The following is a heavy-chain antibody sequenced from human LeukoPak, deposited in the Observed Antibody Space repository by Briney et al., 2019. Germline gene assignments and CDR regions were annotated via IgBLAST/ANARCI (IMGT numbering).Heavy chain of an antibody. CDR1: GDTLTELA. V-gene: IGHV1-24*01. J-gene: IGHJ4*02. CDR3: ATDQIRYFDWLPDY. D-gene: IGHD3-9*01. CDR2: FDLEDGET. Sequence: ASVKVSCKVSGDTLTELAMNWVRQAPGKGLEWMGGFDLEDGETIYAQKFQGRVTMTEDKSTDTAYMELSSLRSEDTAVYYCATDQIRYFDWLPDYWGQGTLVTVSS.